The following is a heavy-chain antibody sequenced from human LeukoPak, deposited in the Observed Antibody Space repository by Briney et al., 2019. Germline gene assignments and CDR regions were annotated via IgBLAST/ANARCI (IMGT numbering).Heavy chain of an antibody. CDR3: ARGRFSGPDDY. D-gene: IGHD6-19*01. J-gene: IGHJ4*02. V-gene: IGHV3-53*01. CDR2: IYSGGAT. Sequence: GGSLRLSCAVSEFSVSSNYMNWVRQAPGKGLEWVSVIYSGGATYYADSVRGRFTISRDNSKNMVSLQMTSLGVEDTAVYYCARGRFSGPDDYWGQGTLVTVSS. CDR1: EFSVSSNY.